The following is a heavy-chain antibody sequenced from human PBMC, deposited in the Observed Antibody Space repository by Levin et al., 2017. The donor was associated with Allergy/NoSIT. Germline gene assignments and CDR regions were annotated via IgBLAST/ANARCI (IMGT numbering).Heavy chain of an antibody. J-gene: IGHJ6*02. CDR1: GFTFSSYG. D-gene: IGHD6-19*01. CDR3: AREGVGSGWSVYYYYGMDV. V-gene: IGHV3-33*01. CDR2: IWYDGSNK. Sequence: GESLKISCAASGFTFSSYGMHWVRQAPGKGLEWVAVIWYDGSNKYYADSVKGRFTISRDNSKNTLYLQMNSLRAEDTAVYYCAREGVGSGWSVYYYYGMDVWGQGTTVTVSS.